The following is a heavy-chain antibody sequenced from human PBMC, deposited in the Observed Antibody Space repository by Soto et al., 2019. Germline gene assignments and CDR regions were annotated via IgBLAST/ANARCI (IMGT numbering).Heavy chain of an antibody. J-gene: IGHJ6*02. Sequence: PVGSLRLSCAASGCTCSSYSMSWVRQAPGKGLEWVSYISSSSSTIYYADSVKGRFTISRDNAKNSLYLQMNSLRDEDTAVYYCARPEYSSSSYGMDVWGQGTTVTVSS. CDR1: GCTCSSYS. CDR3: ARPEYSSSSYGMDV. CDR2: ISSSSSTI. V-gene: IGHV3-48*02. D-gene: IGHD6-6*01.